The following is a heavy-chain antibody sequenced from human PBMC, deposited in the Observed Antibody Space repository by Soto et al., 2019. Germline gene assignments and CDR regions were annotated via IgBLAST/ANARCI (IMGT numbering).Heavy chain of an antibody. CDR3: ARAGYWGPGCYYYFDY. CDR2: IKPDGSAP. V-gene: IGHV3-7*01. CDR1: GFTFGSYW. J-gene: IGHJ4*02. Sequence: EVQLVESGGGLVQPGGSLRLSCAVSGFTFGSYWMNWVRLIPGKGLELVAYIKPDGSAPYYVDSVKGRFTISRDNAKNSLYLQMNSLRVEDTSVYYCARAGYWGPGCYYYFDYWGQGTLVTVSS. D-gene: IGHD2-2*01.